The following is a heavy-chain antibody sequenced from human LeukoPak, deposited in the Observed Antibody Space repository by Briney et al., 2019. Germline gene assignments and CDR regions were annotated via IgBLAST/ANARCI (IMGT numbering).Heavy chain of an antibody. CDR2: IYTSGST. V-gene: IGHV4-4*07. CDR3: ARDGSSGWYIDY. J-gene: IGHJ4*02. D-gene: IGHD6-19*01. CDR1: GGSFSGYY. Sequence: SETLSLTCAVYGGSFSGYYWSWIRQPAGKGLEWIGRIYTSGSTNYNPSLKSRVTMSVDTSKNQFSLKLSSVTAADTAVYYCARDGSSGWYIDYRGQGTLVTVSS.